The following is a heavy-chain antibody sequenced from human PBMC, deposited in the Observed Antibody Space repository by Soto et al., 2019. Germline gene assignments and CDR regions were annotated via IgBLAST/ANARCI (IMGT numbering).Heavy chain of an antibody. J-gene: IGHJ4*02. V-gene: IGHV5-51*01. CDR2: IYPGDSDT. Sequence: EVQLVQSGAEVKKPGESLKISCKGSGYSFTSYWIGWVRQMPGKGLEWMGIIYPGDSDTRYSPSFQGQVTISADKSISTAYLQWSSLKASDTAMYYCARAGGDIVVVPAAITPFDYWGRGTLVTVSS. D-gene: IGHD2-2*01. CDR1: GYSFTSYW. CDR3: ARAGGDIVVVPAAITPFDY.